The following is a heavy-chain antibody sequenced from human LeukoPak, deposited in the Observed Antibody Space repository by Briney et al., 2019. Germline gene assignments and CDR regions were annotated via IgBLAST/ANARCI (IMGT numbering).Heavy chain of an antibody. CDR3: AELGITMIGGV. J-gene: IGHJ6*04. Sequence: PGRSLRLSCAASGFTFSNYAIHWVRQAPGKGLEWVAVISYDGNNKYYTDSVKGRFTISRDNAKNSLYLQMNSLRAEDTAVYYCAELGITMIGGVWGKGTTVTISS. D-gene: IGHD3-10*02. CDR1: GFTFSNYA. CDR2: ISYDGNNK. V-gene: IGHV3-30*04.